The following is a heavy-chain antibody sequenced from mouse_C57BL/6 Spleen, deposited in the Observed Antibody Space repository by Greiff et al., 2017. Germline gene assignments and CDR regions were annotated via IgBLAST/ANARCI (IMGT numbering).Heavy chain of an antibody. CDR2: ISSGSSTS. CDR3: ARPNAAYYSNYGDAMDY. V-gene: IGHV5-17*01. Sequence: EVHLVESGGGLVKPGGSLKLSCAASGFTFSDYGMHWVRQAPEKGLEWVAYISSGSSTSYYADTVKGRFTISRDNAKNTLFLQMTSLRSEDTAMHYCARPNAAYYSNYGDAMDYWGQGTSVTVSS. J-gene: IGHJ4*01. D-gene: IGHD2-5*01. CDR1: GFTFSDYG.